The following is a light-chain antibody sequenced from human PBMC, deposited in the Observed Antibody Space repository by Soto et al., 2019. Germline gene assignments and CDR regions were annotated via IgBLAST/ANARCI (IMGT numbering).Light chain of an antibody. CDR2: AAS. Sequence: DIQMTQSPSSLSASVGDSVTISCRASQSVSKYLNWYQQKPGNVPTLLIYAASTLQGGVPSRFNGSGFGTDFTVTISNLQPEDFATYYCQQSFSTPLSFGGGTKVEIK. CDR3: QQSFSTPLS. CDR1: QSVSKY. V-gene: IGKV1-39*01. J-gene: IGKJ4*01.